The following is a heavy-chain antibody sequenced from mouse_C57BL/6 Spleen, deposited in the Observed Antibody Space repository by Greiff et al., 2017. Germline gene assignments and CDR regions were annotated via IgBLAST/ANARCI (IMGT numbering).Heavy chain of an antibody. J-gene: IGHJ3*01. CDR1: GFNIKDDY. D-gene: IGHD2-10*02. V-gene: IGHV14-4*01. CDR3: TTWDSIRAY. Sequence: EVQLQQSGAELVRPGASVKLSCTASGFNIKDDYMHWVKQRPEQGLEWIGWIDPENGDTAYASKFQGKATITADTSSNTAYLQLSSLTSEDTAVYYCTTWDSIRAYWGQGTLVTVSA. CDR2: IDPENGDT.